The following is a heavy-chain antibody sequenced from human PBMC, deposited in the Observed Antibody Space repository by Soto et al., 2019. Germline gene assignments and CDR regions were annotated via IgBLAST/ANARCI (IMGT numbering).Heavy chain of an antibody. J-gene: IGHJ6*02. CDR3: ARDGDGSAPSGV. V-gene: IGHV3-33*01. CDR2: IWYDGSNK. Sequence: QVQLVESGGGVVQPGRSLRLSCAASGFTFSSYGMHWVRQAPGKGLEWVAVIWYDGSNKYYADSVKGRFTISRDNSKNTLYVQMNSRRAEDTAVYYCARDGDGSAPSGVWGQGTTVTVSS. D-gene: IGHD6-6*01. CDR1: GFTFSSYG.